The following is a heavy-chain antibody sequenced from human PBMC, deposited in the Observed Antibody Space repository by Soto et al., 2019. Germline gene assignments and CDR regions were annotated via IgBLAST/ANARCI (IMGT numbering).Heavy chain of an antibody. J-gene: IGHJ6*02. CDR1: GYSFANYA. V-gene: IGHV1-3*01. CDR2: IHAGNGNT. D-gene: IGHD3-3*01. CDR3: ARSPRSGGNYYYAMDV. Sequence: XSVKVSCNAAGYSFANYARHWGRRAPGQRLEWMGWIHAGNGNTIYSEKFQGRVTIARDTSANTAYMELSSLGSEDTTVYYRARSPRSGGNYYYAMDVWGQRTTVTVSS.